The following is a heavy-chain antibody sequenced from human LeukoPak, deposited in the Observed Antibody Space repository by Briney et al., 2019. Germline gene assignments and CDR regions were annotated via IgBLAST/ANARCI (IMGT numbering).Heavy chain of an antibody. CDR3: ARDIASCSDTSCYDIRFDY. D-gene: IGHD2-15*01. CDR1: GFTFDDYD. Sequence: GGSLSLSCAASGFTFDDYDMSWVRQAPGKGLEWVSAISGSGGSTYYADSVKGRFTISRDNSKNTLYLQMNSLRAEDTAVYYCARDIASCSDTSCYDIRFDYWGQGTLVTVSS. J-gene: IGHJ4*02. V-gene: IGHV3-23*01. CDR2: ISGSGGST.